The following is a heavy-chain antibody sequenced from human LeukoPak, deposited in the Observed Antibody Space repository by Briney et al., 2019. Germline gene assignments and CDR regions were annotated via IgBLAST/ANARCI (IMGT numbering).Heavy chain of an antibody. CDR3: ARHDSFIPY. V-gene: IGHV3-23*01. CDR2: ISDTGRRT. D-gene: IGHD3-16*02. Sequence: GGSLRLSCAASGFTFNDYAMSWVRQAAGKGLEWVSGISDTGRRTYYTDSVQGRFTISRDESKKTVYLLMNTLRAEDTAVYFCARHDSFIPYWGQGTLVTVSS. J-gene: IGHJ4*02. CDR1: GFTFNDYA.